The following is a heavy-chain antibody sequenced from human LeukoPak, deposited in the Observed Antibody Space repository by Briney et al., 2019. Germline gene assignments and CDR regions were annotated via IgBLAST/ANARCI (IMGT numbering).Heavy chain of an antibody. J-gene: IGHJ4*02. CDR1: GYTFIGFY. D-gene: IGHD2-21*01. CDR3: VRRHIVTGFDF. CDR2: LNPDSGVT. V-gene: IGHV1-2*02. Sequence: ASVKVSCRPSGYTFIGFYMQWIRQAPGQGVEWMGWLNPDSGVTDYAPKFQGRVSMTRDTSISTGYMELSSLRSDDTAVYYCVRRHIVTGFDFWGQGTRVTVFS.